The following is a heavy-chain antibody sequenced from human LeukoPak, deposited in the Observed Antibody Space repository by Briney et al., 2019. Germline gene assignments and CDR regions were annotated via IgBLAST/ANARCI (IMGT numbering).Heavy chain of an antibody. J-gene: IGHJ5*02. D-gene: IGHD2-21*01. Sequence: PGGSLRLSCAASGFTFSSYEMNWVRQAPGKGLEWVSYISSSGSTIYYADSVKGRFTISRDNAKNSLYLQMNSLRVEDTAVHYCARDGVIYSFDPWGQGTLVTVSS. CDR1: GFTFSSYE. CDR2: ISSSGSTI. CDR3: ARDGVIYSFDP. V-gene: IGHV3-48*03.